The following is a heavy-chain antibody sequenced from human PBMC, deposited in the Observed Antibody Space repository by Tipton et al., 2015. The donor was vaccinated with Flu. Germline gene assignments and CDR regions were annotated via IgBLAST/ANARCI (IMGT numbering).Heavy chain of an antibody. CDR1: GFTLSSFW. CDR2: ISPDGSST. CDR3: ARSIGAAGSH. V-gene: IGHV3-74*01. Sequence: SLRLSCAASGFTLSSFWMNWVRQAPGKGLVWVSRISPDGSSTNYADSVKGRFTISRDNAKNSLYLQMNSLRVEDTAVYYCARSIGAAGSHWGQGTLVTVSS. J-gene: IGHJ4*02. D-gene: IGHD6-13*01.